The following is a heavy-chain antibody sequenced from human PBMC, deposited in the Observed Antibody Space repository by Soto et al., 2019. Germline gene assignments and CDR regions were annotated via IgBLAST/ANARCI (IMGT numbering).Heavy chain of an antibody. CDR1: GGTFSSYA. CDR2: IIPIFGTA. CDR3: ASKAAAGRDYYYYGMDV. V-gene: IGHV1-69*06. J-gene: IGHJ6*02. D-gene: IGHD6-13*01. Sequence: QVQLVQSGAEVKKPGSSVKVSCKASGGTFSSYAISWVRQAPGQGLEWMGGIIPIFGTANYAQKFQGRVTITADKSTRTAYMELSSLRSEDTAVYYCASKAAAGRDYYYYGMDVWGQGTTVTVSS.